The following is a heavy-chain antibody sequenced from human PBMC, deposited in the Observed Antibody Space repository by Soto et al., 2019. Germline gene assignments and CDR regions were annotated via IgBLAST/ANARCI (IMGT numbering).Heavy chain of an antibody. CDR2: IYYSGST. CDR1: GGSISSGGYY. J-gene: IGHJ4*02. D-gene: IGHD3-22*01. V-gene: IGHV4-31*03. CDR3: ARVSPLYDSSGYYLGPPVGKFDY. Sequence: SETLSLTCTVSGGSISSGGYYWSWIRQHPGKGLEWIGYIYYSGSTYYNPSLKSRVTISVDTSKNQFSLKLSSVTAADTAVYYCARVSPLYDSSGYYLGPPVGKFDYWGQGTLVTVSS.